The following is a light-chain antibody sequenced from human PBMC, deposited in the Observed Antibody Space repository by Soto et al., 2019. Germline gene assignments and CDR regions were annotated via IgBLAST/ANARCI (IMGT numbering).Light chain of an antibody. J-gene: IGKJ5*01. CDR2: GAS. V-gene: IGKV3D-15*01. Sequence: EIVLTQSPGTLSLSPGERATLSCRASQSVSSKLAWYQQKPGQAPRLLIYGASTRATGIPARFSGSGSGTEFTLSIRSLQSEDSAVYYCQQYNNWPPITCGQGTRREIK. CDR1: QSVSSK. CDR3: QQYNNWPPIT.